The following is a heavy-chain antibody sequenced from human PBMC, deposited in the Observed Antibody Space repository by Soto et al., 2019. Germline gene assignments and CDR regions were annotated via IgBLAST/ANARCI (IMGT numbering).Heavy chain of an antibody. Sequence: ASVKVSCKVSGYTLTELSMHWVRQAPGKGLEWMGGFDPEDGETIYAQKFQGRVTMTEDTSTDTAYMELSSLRSEDTAVYYCATDPGSGGNSRWYFDLWGRGTLVTVSQVSCFSGGSLRLSCAAAGPFDYWGQGTLVTVSS. CDR3: ATDPGSGGNSRWYFDLWGRGTLVTVSQVSCFSGGSLRLSCAAAGPFDY. D-gene: IGHD6-13*01. CDR2: FDPEDGET. CDR1: GYTLTELS. J-gene: IGHJ4*02. V-gene: IGHV1-24*01.